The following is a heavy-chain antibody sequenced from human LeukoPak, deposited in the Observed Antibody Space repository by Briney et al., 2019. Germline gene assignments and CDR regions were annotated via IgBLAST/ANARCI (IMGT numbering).Heavy chain of an antibody. Sequence: ASVKVSCKTSGYTFTDYYMHWVRQAPGQGLEWMGWLNPKSGGSSCAEKFQGRVTLTRDTSISTAYMEVTSLTSDDTAMYYCARDRETYGWAYYFDYWGQGTLVTVSS. D-gene: IGHD6-19*01. CDR2: LNPKSGGS. J-gene: IGHJ4*02. CDR3: ARDRETYGWAYYFDY. V-gene: IGHV1-2*02. CDR1: GYTFTDYY.